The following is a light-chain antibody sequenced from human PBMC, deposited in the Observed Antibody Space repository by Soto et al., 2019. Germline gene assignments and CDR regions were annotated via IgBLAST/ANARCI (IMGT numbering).Light chain of an antibody. CDR3: MQGLQPPLT. V-gene: IGKV2-28*01. J-gene: IGKJ4*01. CDR2: LGS. Sequence: DIVMTQSPLSLPVTPGEPASISCRSSQSLLHSNGYNYLDWYLQKPGQSPQLLIYLGSNRASGVPDRFSGSGSGTDFTLKISRGEAEDVGVYYCMQGLQPPLTFGGGTKVDIK. CDR1: QSLLHSNGYNY.